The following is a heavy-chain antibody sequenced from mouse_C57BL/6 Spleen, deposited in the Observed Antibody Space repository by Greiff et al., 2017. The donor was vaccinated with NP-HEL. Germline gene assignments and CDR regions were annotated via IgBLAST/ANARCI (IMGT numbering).Heavy chain of an antibody. CDR1: GYAFSSYW. CDR2: IYPGDGDT. CDR3: ARGGYDGATFDY. Sequence: VQLQQSGAELVKPGASVKISCKASGYAFSSYWMNWVKQRPGKGLEWIGQIYPGDGDTNYNGKFKGKATLTADKSSSTAYMQLSSLTSEDSAVYFCARGGYDGATFDYWGQGTTLTVSS. V-gene: IGHV1-80*01. J-gene: IGHJ2*01. D-gene: IGHD2-2*01.